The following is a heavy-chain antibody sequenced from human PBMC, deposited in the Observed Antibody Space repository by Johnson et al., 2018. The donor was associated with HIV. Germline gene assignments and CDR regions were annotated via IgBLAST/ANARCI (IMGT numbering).Heavy chain of an antibody. Sequence: QVQLVESGGGVVQPGRSLRLSCAASGFTFSSYAMHWVRQAPGKGLAWVAVISYDGRNKYYADSVKGRFTISRATSQNTLYLQMHSLRAEDTAVYYCARDGGYCSSTSCFRHWASAFDIWGQGTMVTVSS. CDR1: GFTFSSYA. CDR3: ARDGGYCSSTSCFRHWASAFDI. CDR2: ISYDGRNK. J-gene: IGHJ3*02. V-gene: IGHV3-30-3*01. D-gene: IGHD2-2*01.